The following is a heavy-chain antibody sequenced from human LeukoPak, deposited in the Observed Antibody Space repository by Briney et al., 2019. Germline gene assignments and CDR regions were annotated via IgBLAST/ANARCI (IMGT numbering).Heavy chain of an antibody. Sequence: ASVKVSCKTSGYTFTNYYMHWVRHTPGQGVEWMGIINPSGTSTTYAQKFQGRVTMTRDTSTSTDFMELSSLRPEDTAVYYCARHDLGGTSSFDYWGQGTLVTVSS. J-gene: IGHJ4*02. CDR3: ARHDLGGTSSFDY. D-gene: IGHD4-23*01. CDR1: GYTFTNYY. V-gene: IGHV1-46*01. CDR2: INPSGTST.